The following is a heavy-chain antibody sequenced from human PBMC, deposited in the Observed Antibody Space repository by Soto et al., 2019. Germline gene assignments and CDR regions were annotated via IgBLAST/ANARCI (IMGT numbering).Heavy chain of an antibody. CDR1: GYTFTSYY. V-gene: IGHV1-46*01. CDR2: INPSGGST. J-gene: IGHJ6*02. CDR3: ASGYSSGTSGMDV. Sequence: QVQLVQSGAEVKKPGASVKVSCKASGYTFTSYYMHWVRQAPGQGLEGMGIINPSGGSTSYAQKFQGRVTMTRDTSTSTVYMELSSLRSEDTAVYYCASGYSSGTSGMDVWGQGTTVTVSS. D-gene: IGHD6-19*01.